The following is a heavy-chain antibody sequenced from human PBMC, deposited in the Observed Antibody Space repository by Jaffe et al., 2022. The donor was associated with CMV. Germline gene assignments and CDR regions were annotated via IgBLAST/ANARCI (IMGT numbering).Heavy chain of an antibody. CDR3: ASSYDFWSGYRDAFDI. J-gene: IGHJ3*02. V-gene: IGHV5-10-1*03. CDR1: GYSFTSYW. Sequence: EVQLVQSGAEVKKPGESLRISCKGSGYSFTSYWISWVRQMPGKGLEWMGRIDPSDSYTNYSPSFQGHVTISADKSISTAYLQWSSLKASDTAMYYCASSYDFWSGYRDAFDIWGQGTMVTVSS. CDR2: IDPSDSYT. D-gene: IGHD3-3*01.